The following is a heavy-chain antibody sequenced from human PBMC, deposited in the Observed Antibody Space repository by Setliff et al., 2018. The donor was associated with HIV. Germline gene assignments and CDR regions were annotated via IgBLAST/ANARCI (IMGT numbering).Heavy chain of an antibody. J-gene: IGHJ4*02. D-gene: IGHD3-3*01. CDR2: ISGSGTTI. V-gene: IGHV3-11*01. Sequence: TGGSLRLSCAASGFTFSHYYMSWIRQAPGKGLQWVSDISGSGTTIYYADSVKGRFTISRDNAKNSLYLQMNSLRADDTAVYYCARGRVESFWSDLIPSDYWGQGTLVTVSS. CDR3: ARGRVESFWSDLIPSDY. CDR1: GFTFSHYY.